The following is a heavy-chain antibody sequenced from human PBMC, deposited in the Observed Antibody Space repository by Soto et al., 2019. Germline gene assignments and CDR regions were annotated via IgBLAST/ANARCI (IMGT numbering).Heavy chain of an antibody. V-gene: IGHV4-39*01. J-gene: IGHJ4*02. CDR2: IYYSGST. CDR1: NASISSSSYY. Sequence: SETLSLTCTVSNASISSSSYYWGWIRQPPGKGLEWIGNIYYSGSTYYNPSLKSRITISVDTSKNQFSLMLSSVTAADTAIYFCGRHRSLISMARGVISTDGSGYFDYWGLGTLVTVSS. D-gene: IGHD3-10*01. CDR3: GRHRSLISMARGVISTDGSGYFDY.